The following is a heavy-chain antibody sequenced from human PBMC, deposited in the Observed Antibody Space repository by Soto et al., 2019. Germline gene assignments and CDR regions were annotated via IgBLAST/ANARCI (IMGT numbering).Heavy chain of an antibody. J-gene: IGHJ4*02. CDR1: GDTFTDYY. Sequence: QVQLMQSGAEVKKPGASVKVSCKASGDTFTDYYIHWVRQAPGQGLDWMGTVNPSGGHTTYAQHYLGRVTTPRDPSTSTIYMELTSLTSDDTAIYYCARGGHVVVVTAALDYCGQGTLVTVSS. D-gene: IGHD2-21*02. CDR3: ARGGHVVVVTAALDY. CDR2: VNPSGGHT. V-gene: IGHV1-46*01.